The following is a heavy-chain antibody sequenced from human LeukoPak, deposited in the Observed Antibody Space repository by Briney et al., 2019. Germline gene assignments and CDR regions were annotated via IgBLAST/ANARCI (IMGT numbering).Heavy chain of an antibody. CDR2: ISAHNGNT. J-gene: IGHJ6*03. D-gene: IGHD2-2*01. CDR3: ARIAKGYCSSTSCPYYYYYYMDV. Sequence: ASVKVSCKASGYAFTSYGISGVPEAPGQGLECMIWISAHNGNTNYAQKLQGRVTMTTDTSTSTAYMELRSMRSDDTAVYYCARIAKGYCSSTSCPYYYYYYMDVWGKGTTVTVSS. V-gene: IGHV1-18*01. CDR1: GYAFTSYG.